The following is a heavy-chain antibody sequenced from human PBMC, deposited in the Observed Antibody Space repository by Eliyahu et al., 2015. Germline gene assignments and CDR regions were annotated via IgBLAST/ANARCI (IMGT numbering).Heavy chain of an antibody. CDR3: ARMGYSSGWYRHLYPDY. Sequence: VQLVESGGGLVXPGGSLRLSCXASGXTFXSYSMNWVRQAPGKGLEWVSSISSSSSYIYYADSVKGRFTISRDNAKNSLYLQMNSLRAEDTAVYYCARMGYSSGWYRHLYPDYWGQGTLVTVSS. J-gene: IGHJ4*02. CDR2: ISSSSSYI. V-gene: IGHV3-21*01. D-gene: IGHD6-19*01. CDR1: GXTFXSYS.